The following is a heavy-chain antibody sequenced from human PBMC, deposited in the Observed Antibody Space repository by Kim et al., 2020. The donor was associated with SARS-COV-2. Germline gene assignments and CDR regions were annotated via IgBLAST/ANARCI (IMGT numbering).Heavy chain of an antibody. Sequence: YAQKFQGRVTMTRNTSISKGYMELSSLSSEDTAVYYCARAAAAAGRRMDVWGQGTTVTVFS. D-gene: IGHD6-13*01. V-gene: IGHV1-8*01. J-gene: IGHJ6*02. CDR3: ARAAAAAGRRMDV.